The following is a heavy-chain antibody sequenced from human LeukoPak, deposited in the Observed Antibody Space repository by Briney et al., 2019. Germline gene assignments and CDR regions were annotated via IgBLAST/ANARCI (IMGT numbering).Heavy chain of an antibody. D-gene: IGHD6-13*01. CDR2: ICWYCDTT. J-gene: IGHJ4*02. CDR1: GFTFDDYA. CDR3: TKGLRFAAALTPFDY. V-gene: IGHV3-43D*03. Sequence: GGSLRLSCEASGFTFDDYAMHWLRQAPGEGLVWLSLICWYCDTTYYGDSVEGRFTISRENNKNSVYLQMNSLRPEDTAIYYCTKGLRFAAALTPFDYWGQGTLVTVSS.